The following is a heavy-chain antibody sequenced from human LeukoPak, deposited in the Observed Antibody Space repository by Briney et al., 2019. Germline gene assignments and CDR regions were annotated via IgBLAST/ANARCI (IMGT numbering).Heavy chain of an antibody. CDR2: VSNSGSTI. D-gene: IGHD4-11*01. CDR3: ARGGYSNANKFYYYGMDV. Sequence: GGSLRLSCAASGFIFSSYEMNWVRQAPGKGLEWVSYVSNSGSTIYYADSVKGRFTISRDNAKNSLYLQMNSLRAEDTAVYYCARGGYSNANKFYYYGMDVWGQGTTVTV. V-gene: IGHV3-48*03. CDR1: GFIFSSYE. J-gene: IGHJ6*02.